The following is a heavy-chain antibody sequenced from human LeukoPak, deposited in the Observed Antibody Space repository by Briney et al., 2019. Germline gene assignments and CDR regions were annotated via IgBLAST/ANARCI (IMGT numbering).Heavy chain of an antibody. CDR1: GFTFSSYW. CDR3: ARAAPRIAAAGTGFDY. Sequence: GGSLRLSCAASGFTFSSYWMSWVRQAPGKGLEWVANIKQDGSEKYYVDSVKGRFTISRDNAKNSLYLQMNSLRAEDTAVYYCARAAPRIAAAGTGFDYWGQGTLVTVSS. V-gene: IGHV3-7*01. CDR2: IKQDGSEK. J-gene: IGHJ4*02. D-gene: IGHD6-13*01.